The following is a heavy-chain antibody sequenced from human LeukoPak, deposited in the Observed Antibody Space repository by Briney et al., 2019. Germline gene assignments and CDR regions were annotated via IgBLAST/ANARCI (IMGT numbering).Heavy chain of an antibody. CDR1: GFTFSSYG. CDR2: IRYDGSNR. J-gene: IGHJ4*02. CDR3: AKDGGSGYRHDY. V-gene: IGHV3-30*02. D-gene: IGHD5-12*01. Sequence: GGSLRLSCAASGFTFSSYGMHWVRQAPGKGLEWVAFIRYDGSNRYYADSVKGRFTISRDNSKNTLYLQMNSLRAEDTAVYYCAKDGGSGYRHDYWGQGTLVTVSS.